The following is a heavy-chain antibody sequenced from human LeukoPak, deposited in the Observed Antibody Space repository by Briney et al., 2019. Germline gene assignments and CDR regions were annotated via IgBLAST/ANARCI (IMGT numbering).Heavy chain of an antibody. D-gene: IGHD2-15*01. Sequence: PSQTLSLTCAISGDSVSTNSVDWNWIRQSPSRGLEWLGRTYYRSKWNNDYAISVKSRITINPDTSNNQFSLQLNSVTPDDTALYYCTRGRYSGFDLWGQGTMVTVSS. CDR3: TRGRYSGFDL. J-gene: IGHJ3*01. V-gene: IGHV6-1*01. CDR1: GDSVSTNSVD. CDR2: TYYRSKWNN.